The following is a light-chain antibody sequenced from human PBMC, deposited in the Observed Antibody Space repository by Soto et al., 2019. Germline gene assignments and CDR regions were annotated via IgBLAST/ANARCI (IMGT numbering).Light chain of an antibody. J-gene: IGLJ1*01. CDR3: SSYAGSSYV. V-gene: IGLV2-8*01. CDR1: SSDVGGYNY. CDR2: EVN. Sequence: QSVLTQPPSASGSPGQSVAISCTGTSSDVGGYNYVSWYQQHPGKAPKLMIYEVNKRPSGVPDRFSGSKSGNTASLTVSGLQAEDEADYYGSSYAGSSYVFGKGTKVTVL.